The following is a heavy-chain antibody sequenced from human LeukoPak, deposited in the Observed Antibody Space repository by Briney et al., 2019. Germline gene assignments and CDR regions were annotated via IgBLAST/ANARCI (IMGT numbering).Heavy chain of an antibody. CDR1: GFTFSSYS. J-gene: IGHJ3*02. CDR3: ATSGRYAEDAFDI. CDR2: INSDGSFT. Sequence: GGSLRLSCAASGFTFSSYSMNWVRQVPGKGLVWVSGINSDGSFTNYADSVKGRFTISRDNAKNTLYLRMNSLRAEDTAIYYCATSGRYAEDAFDIWGQGTMVTVSS. V-gene: IGHV3-74*01. D-gene: IGHD3-16*01.